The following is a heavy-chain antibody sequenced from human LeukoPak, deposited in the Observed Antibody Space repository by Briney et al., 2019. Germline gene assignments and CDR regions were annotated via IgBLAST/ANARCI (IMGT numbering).Heavy chain of an antibody. CDR3: ATPGGYCSSTSCYGINY. V-gene: IGHV1-2*02. D-gene: IGHD2-2*01. Sequence: ASVKVSCKASGYTFTGYYMHWARQAPGQGLEWMGWINPNSGGTNYAQKFQGRVTMTRDTSISTAYMELSRLRSDDTAVYYCATPGGYCSSTSCYGINYWGQGTLVTVSS. CDR1: GYTFTGYY. J-gene: IGHJ4*02. CDR2: INPNSGGT.